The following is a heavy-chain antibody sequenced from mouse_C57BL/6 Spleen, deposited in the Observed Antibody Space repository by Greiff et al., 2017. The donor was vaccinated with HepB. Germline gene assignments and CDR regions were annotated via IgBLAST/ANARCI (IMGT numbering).Heavy chain of an antibody. CDR1: GYTFTSYW. CDR3: ARRGGLYYDYGERAMDY. J-gene: IGHJ4*01. D-gene: IGHD2-4*01. V-gene: IGHV1-61*01. Sequence: QVQLKQPGAELVRPGSSVKLSCKASGYTFTSYWMDWVKQRPGQGLEWIGNIYPSDSETHYNQKFKDKATLTVDKSSSTAYMQLSSLTSEDSAVYYCARRGGLYYDYGERAMDYWGQGTSVTVSS. CDR2: IYPSDSET.